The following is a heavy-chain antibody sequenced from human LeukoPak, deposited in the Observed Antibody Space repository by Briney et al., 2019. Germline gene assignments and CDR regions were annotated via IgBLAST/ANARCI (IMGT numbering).Heavy chain of an antibody. Sequence: GGSLRLSCAASGFTFSNYAMSWVRQAPGKGLEWVAFIRNDGSNKYYADSVKGRFTISRDNSKNTLYLQMNSLRAEDTAVYYCAKLLSNSGRFLYWGQGTLVTVSS. CDR2: IRNDGSNK. D-gene: IGHD4-23*01. V-gene: IGHV3-30*02. CDR1: GFTFSNYA. CDR3: AKLLSNSGRFLY. J-gene: IGHJ4*02.